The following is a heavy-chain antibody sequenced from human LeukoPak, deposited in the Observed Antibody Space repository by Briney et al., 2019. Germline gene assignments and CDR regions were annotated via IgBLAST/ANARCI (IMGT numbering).Heavy chain of an antibody. D-gene: IGHD3-10*01. Sequence: GGSLRLSCAASGFTFSSYAMYWVRQAPGKALEWVSAISGSGGSTYYADSVKGRFSISRDNSKNTLYLQMNSLRAEDTAVYYCAKVSGPPRFYWGQGTLVTVSS. J-gene: IGHJ4*02. V-gene: IGHV3-23*01. CDR2: ISGSGGST. CDR1: GFTFSSYA. CDR3: AKVSGPPRFY.